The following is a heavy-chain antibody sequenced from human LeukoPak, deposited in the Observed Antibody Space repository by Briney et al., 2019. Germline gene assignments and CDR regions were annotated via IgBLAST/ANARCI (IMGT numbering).Heavy chain of an antibody. Sequence: PGGSLRLSCVASGFTFSRYAMHWVRQAPGKGLEWVAVISYDGSNKYYADSVKGRFTISRDNSKNTLYLQMNSLRAEDTAVYYCAGDYGDYFDYWGQGTLVTVSS. CDR3: AGDYGDYFDY. D-gene: IGHD4-17*01. J-gene: IGHJ4*02. CDR2: ISYDGSNK. V-gene: IGHV3-30-3*01. CDR1: GFTFSRYA.